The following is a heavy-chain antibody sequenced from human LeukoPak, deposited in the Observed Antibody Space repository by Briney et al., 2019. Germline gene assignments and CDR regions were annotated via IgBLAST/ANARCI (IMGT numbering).Heavy chain of an antibody. CDR3: ARGARVVAAIHRGYFDL. J-gene: IGHJ2*01. Sequence: PSETLSLTCTVSGASITRSTYYWGWIRQPPGKGLEWVSSISSSSSYIYYADSVKGRFTISRDNAKNSLYLQMNSLRAEDTAVYYCARGARVVAAIHRGYFDLWGRGTLVTVSS. CDR2: ISSSSSYI. D-gene: IGHD2-15*01. CDR1: GASITRSTYY. V-gene: IGHV3-21*01.